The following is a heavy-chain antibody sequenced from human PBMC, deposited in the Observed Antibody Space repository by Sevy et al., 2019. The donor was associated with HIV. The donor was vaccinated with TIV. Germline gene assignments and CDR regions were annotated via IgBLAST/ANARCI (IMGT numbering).Heavy chain of an antibody. Sequence: SGTLSLTCTVSGASISSSGYYWGWIRQPPGKGLEWIASINYSGSTFYNPSLKSRVTISSDTSKNQFSLKLNSVTAADTAIYYCAGPTLTYSSGWSYYDSWGQGTVVTVSS. V-gene: IGHV4-39*01. CDR2: INYSGST. J-gene: IGHJ4*02. CDR1: GASISSSGYY. CDR3: AGPTLTYSSGWSYYDS. D-gene: IGHD6-19*01.